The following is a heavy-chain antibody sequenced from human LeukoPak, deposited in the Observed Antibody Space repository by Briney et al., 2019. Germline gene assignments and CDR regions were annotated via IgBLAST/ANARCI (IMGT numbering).Heavy chain of an antibody. Sequence: GGSLSHSYAASGFTFSSYVMSWVRQAPGKGLEWVSAISGSGGSTYYADSVKGRFTISRDNSKNTLYLQMNSLRAEDTAVYYCAKGRDCSGGSCYSYYYYYNMDVWGKGTPVTVS. V-gene: IGHV3-23*01. CDR2: ISGSGGST. J-gene: IGHJ6*03. CDR3: AKGRDCSGGSCYSYYYYYNMDV. CDR1: GFTFSSYV. D-gene: IGHD2-15*01.